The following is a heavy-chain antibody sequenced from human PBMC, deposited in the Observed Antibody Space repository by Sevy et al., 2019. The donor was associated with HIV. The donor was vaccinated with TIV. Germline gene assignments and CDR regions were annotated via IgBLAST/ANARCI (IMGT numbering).Heavy chain of an antibody. J-gene: IGHJ4*02. Sequence: ASVKVSFKASGGTFSSYAISWVRQAPGQGLEWMGGIIPIFGTANYAQKFQGRVTITADESTSTAYMELSSLRSEDTAVYYCARGPTYLRFDYWGQGTLVTVSS. V-gene: IGHV1-69*13. CDR1: GGTFSSYA. CDR2: IIPIFGTA. D-gene: IGHD3-10*01. CDR3: ARGPTYLRFDY.